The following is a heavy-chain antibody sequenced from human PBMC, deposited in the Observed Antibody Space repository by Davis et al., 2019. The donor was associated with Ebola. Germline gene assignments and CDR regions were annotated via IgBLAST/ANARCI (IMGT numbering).Heavy chain of an antibody. CDR3: ARDRTPYYYDSTGYYFNY. D-gene: IGHD3-22*01. CDR1: GGSLNNYY. Sequence: SETLSLTCAVYGGSLNNYYWTWIRQSPGRRLEWIGSIYRSGSSYYNPSLKSRVTISVDTSKNQFSLRLSSVTAADTAVYYCARDRTPYYYDSTGYYFNYWGQGTLVTVSS. CDR2: IYRSGSS. J-gene: IGHJ4*02. V-gene: IGHV4-38-2*02.